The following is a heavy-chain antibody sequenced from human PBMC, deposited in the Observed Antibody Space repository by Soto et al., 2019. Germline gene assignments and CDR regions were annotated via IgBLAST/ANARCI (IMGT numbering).Heavy chain of an antibody. CDR2: INPSSGST. D-gene: IGHD6-13*01. CDR3: ARGVPAAGT. J-gene: IGHJ4*02. CDR1: GYTFTSYY. Sequence: QVQLAQSGAEVKKPGASVKVSCKASGYTFTSYYLHWVRQAPGQGLAWMGIINPSSGSTNYAQKFQGRVTMTRDTSTSTVYIELSSLRSDDTAVYYCARGVPAAGTWGQGTLVTVSS. V-gene: IGHV1-46*03.